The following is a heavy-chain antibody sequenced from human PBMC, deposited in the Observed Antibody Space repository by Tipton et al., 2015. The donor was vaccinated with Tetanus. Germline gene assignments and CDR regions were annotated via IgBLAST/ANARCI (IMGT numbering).Heavy chain of an antibody. Sequence: TLSLTCTVSGGSLNSDNYYWSWIRQYPGKGLEWIGYIFYSGSTDYNPSLKSRVTISVDTSNNQFSLKVTSVTAADTAVYYCARRSVSARFDDWGQGTLVTVSS. V-gene: IGHV4-30-4*08. CDR1: GGSLNSDNYY. D-gene: IGHD6-6*01. CDR3: ARRSVSARFDD. CDR2: IFYSGST. J-gene: IGHJ4*02.